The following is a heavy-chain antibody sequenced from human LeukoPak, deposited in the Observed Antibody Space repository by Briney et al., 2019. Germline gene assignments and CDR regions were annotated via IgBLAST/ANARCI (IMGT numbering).Heavy chain of an antibody. CDR2: ISAYNGNT. Sequence: ASVKVSCKASGYTFTSYGISWVRQAPGQGIEWMGWISAYNGNTNYAQKLQGRVTMTTDTSTSTAYMELRSLRSDDTAVYYCARDHTGYSSSWYPDYWGQGTLVTVSS. V-gene: IGHV1-18*04. J-gene: IGHJ4*02. CDR3: ARDHTGYSSSWYPDY. CDR1: GYTFTSYG. D-gene: IGHD6-13*01.